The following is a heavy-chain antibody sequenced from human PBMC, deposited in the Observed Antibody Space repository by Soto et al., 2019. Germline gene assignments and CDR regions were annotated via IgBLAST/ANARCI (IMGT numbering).Heavy chain of an antibody. CDR3: ARDTRGILDY. J-gene: IGHJ4*02. CDR1: GGSIISGDYY. CDR2: IHYSGSS. D-gene: IGHD1-1*01. V-gene: IGHV4-30-4*01. Sequence: QVQLQESGPGLVKPSQTLSLTCTVSGGSIISGDYYWSWIRQPPGKGLEWIVYIHYSGSSYNNPYLKSRITLSVDTSKNQFSLKLNSVTAADTAVYYCARDTRGILDYWGQGTLVTVSS.